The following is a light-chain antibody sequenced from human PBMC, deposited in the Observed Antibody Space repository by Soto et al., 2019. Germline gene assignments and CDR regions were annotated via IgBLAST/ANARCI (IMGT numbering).Light chain of an antibody. J-gene: IGKJ2*01. V-gene: IGKV1-5*03. CDR3: QQYNIYTFT. Sequence: DIQMTKFPSTLSASVGDRVTINCRASQSISRWLAWYQQKPWKAPKLLIYKASSLESGVPSRFSGGESATEFELTTSCLQHNDFATHYSQQYNIYTFTFGQGTTLQIK. CDR1: QSISRW. CDR2: KAS.